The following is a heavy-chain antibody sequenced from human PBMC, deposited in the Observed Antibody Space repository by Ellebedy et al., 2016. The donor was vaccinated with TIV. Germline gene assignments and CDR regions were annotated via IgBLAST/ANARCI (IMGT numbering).Heavy chain of an antibody. CDR2: IDYSGST. Sequence: SETLSLXXTVSGGSIRRGGYSWSWIRQHPGKGPEWIGYIDYSGSTYYNPSLKSRLKISVDTSKNQFSLRLSSVTAADTAVYYCARAEREGYCSGGSCSTWFDPWGQGTLVTVSS. J-gene: IGHJ5*02. CDR3: ARAEREGYCSGGSCSTWFDP. V-gene: IGHV4-31*03. D-gene: IGHD2-15*01. CDR1: GGSIRRGGYS.